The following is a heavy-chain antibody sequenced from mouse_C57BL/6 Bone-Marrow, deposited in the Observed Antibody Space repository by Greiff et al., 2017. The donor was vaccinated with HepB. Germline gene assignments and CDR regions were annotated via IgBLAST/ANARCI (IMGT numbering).Heavy chain of an antibody. CDR3: ARSGITTVVARFDY. J-gene: IGHJ2*01. CDR1: GYTFTSYW. Sequence: VQLQQPGAELVKPGASVKLSCKASGYTFTSYWMHWVKQRPGQGLEWIGMIHPNSGSTNYNEKFKSKATLTVDKSSSTAYMQLSSLTSEHSAVYYCARSGITTVVARFDYWGQGTTLTVSS. D-gene: IGHD1-1*01. CDR2: IHPNSGST. V-gene: IGHV1-64*01.